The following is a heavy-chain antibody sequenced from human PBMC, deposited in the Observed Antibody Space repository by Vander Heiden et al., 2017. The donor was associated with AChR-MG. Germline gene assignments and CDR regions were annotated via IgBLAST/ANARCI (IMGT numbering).Heavy chain of an antibody. CDR2: IYTSGST. D-gene: IGHD3-3*01. Sequence: QVQLQESGPGLVKPSETLSLTCTVSGGSISSYYWSWIRQPAGKGLEWIGRIYTSGSTNYNPSLKSRVTMSVDTSKNQFSLKLSSVTAADTAVYYCARGALFHDFWSGSDYYYYMDAWGKGTTVTVSS. CDR1: GGSISSYY. J-gene: IGHJ6*03. CDR3: ARGALFHDFWSGSDYYYYMDA. V-gene: IGHV4-4*07.